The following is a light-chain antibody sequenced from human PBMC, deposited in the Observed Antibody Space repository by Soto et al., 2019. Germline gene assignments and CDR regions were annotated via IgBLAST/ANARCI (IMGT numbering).Light chain of an antibody. CDR1: QGINNW. V-gene: IGKV1-12*01. J-gene: IGKJ5*01. CDR2: AAS. Sequence: QMTQSPSSVSASVGDRVTITCRASQGINNWLAWYQQLPGKAPKLLIFAASGLQSGVPSRFSGSGSGTDFTLTISSLQPEDFATYYCQQSYSSPITFGQGTRLEIK. CDR3: QQSYSSPIT.